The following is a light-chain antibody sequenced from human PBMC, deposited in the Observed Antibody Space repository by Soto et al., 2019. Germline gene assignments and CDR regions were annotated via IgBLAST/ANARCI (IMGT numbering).Light chain of an antibody. CDR1: QSINSY. Sequence: EIVLTQSPVSLSLSPGERATLSCRASQSINSYLAWYQQKPGQAPRLFIYDASNRATGIPARFSGSGSGTDFTLTISSLEPEDFAVYYCQQRSNWPITFGQGTRLEIK. V-gene: IGKV3-11*01. CDR2: DAS. CDR3: QQRSNWPIT. J-gene: IGKJ5*01.